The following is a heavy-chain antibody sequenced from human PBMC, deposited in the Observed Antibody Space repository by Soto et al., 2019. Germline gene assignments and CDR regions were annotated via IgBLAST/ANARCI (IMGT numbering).Heavy chain of an antibody. CDR3: ATMGTPATGLYYFDY. J-gene: IGHJ4*02. D-gene: IGHD2-15*01. Sequence: QVQLQESGPGLVKPSQTLSLTCTVSGGSISSGNYYWSWIRQPPGKGLEWIGFISYSGSTYYSVALKSRVTISVDTSKNQSSLNLSFVTAADTAVYYCATMGTPATGLYYFDYWGQGTLVTVSS. V-gene: IGHV4-30-4*01. CDR2: ISYSGST. CDR1: GGSISSGNYY.